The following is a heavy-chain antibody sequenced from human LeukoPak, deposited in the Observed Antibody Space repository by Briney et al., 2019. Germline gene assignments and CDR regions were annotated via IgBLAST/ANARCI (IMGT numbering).Heavy chain of an antibody. J-gene: IGHJ4*02. CDR3: ARALDDYGDYSPGPSDY. CDR1: GFTFSDYY. CDR2: IWYDGSNK. Sequence: GGSLRLSCAASGFTFSDYYMSWIRQAPGKGLEWVAVIWYDGSNKYYADSVKGRFTISRDNSKNTLYLQMNSLRAEDTAVYYCARALDDYGDYSPGPSDYWGQGTLVTVSS. V-gene: IGHV3-33*08. D-gene: IGHD4-17*01.